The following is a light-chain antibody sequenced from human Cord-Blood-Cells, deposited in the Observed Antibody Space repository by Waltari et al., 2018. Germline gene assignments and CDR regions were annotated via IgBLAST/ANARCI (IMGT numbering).Light chain of an antibody. Sequence: QSVLTQPPSASGTPAQRVTIPCSGSRSNIGSNYVYWYQQLPGTAPKLLIYRNNQRPSGVPDRFSGSKSGTSASLAISGLRSEDEADYYCAAWDDSLSGPVFGGGTKLTVL. J-gene: IGLJ3*02. CDR3: AAWDDSLSGPV. V-gene: IGLV1-47*01. CDR1: RSNIGSNY. CDR2: RNN.